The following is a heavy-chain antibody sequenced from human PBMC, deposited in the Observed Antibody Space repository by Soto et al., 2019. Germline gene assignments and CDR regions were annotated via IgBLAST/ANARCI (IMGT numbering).Heavy chain of an antibody. CDR1: GYIFTDYG. V-gene: IGHV1-18*01. Sequence: VASVKASCKASGYIFTDYGLSWVRQAPGQGLEWMGWISTYNGKTNYAQKLQGRVTMTTDTSTSTAYMGLRSLRSDDTAVFYCARERDGTSWSSAESFQHWGQGTLVTVSS. J-gene: IGHJ1*01. CDR2: ISTYNGKT. D-gene: IGHD6-13*01. CDR3: ARERDGTSWSSAESFQH.